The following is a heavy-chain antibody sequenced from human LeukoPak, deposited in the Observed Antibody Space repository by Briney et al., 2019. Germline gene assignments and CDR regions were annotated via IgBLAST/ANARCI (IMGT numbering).Heavy chain of an antibody. CDR1: GFTVSTNY. J-gene: IGHJ4*02. CDR3: ATNWNYRFDY. CDR2: VYSGGTT. Sequence: GGSLRLSCAASGFTVSTNYMSWVRQAPGKGLEWVSLVYSGGTTYHADSVKGRFTISRDDSKNTVYLQMNSLRAEDTAVYYCATNWNYRFDYWGQGTLVAVSS. V-gene: IGHV3-66*01. D-gene: IGHD1-7*01.